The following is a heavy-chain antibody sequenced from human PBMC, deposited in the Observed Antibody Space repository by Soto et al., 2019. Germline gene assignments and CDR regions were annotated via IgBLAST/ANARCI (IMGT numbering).Heavy chain of an antibody. Sequence: GGSLRLSCAASGFTFSSYAMSWVRQAPGKGLEWVSAISGSGGSTYYADSVKGRFTISRDNSKNTLYLQMNSLRAEVTAVYYCAPADYGDYYWFDPWGQGTLVTVSS. D-gene: IGHD4-17*01. CDR2: ISGSGGST. V-gene: IGHV3-23*01. CDR3: APADYGDYYWFDP. CDR1: GFTFSSYA. J-gene: IGHJ5*02.